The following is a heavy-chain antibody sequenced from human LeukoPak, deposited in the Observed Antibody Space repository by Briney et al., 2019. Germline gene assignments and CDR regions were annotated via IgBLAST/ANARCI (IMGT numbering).Heavy chain of an antibody. Sequence: SETLSLTCTVSGGSISSYYWSWIRQPPGKGLEWIGYIYYSGSTNYNPSLKSRVTISVDTSKNQFSLKLSSVTAADTAVYYCARAQAIFGVVDAFDIWGQGTMVTVSS. V-gene: IGHV4-59*01. J-gene: IGHJ3*02. CDR2: IYYSGST. CDR1: GGSISSYY. D-gene: IGHD3-3*01. CDR3: ARAQAIFGVVDAFDI.